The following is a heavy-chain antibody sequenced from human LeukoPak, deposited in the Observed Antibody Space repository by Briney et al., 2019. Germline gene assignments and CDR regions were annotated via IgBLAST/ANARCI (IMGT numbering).Heavy chain of an antibody. J-gene: IGHJ4*02. CDR2: ISNDGTNK. CDR3: GRDQGGSIGWYGDY. CDR1: GFTFSSYA. D-gene: IGHD6-19*01. V-gene: IGHV3-30*04. Sequence: SGGSLRLSCAASGFTFSSYAMDWVRQAPGKGLEWVAFISNDGTNKYYADSVKGRFTISRDNSNNTLYLQMNSLRAEDTAVYYCGRDQGGSIGWYGDYWGQGTLVTVSS.